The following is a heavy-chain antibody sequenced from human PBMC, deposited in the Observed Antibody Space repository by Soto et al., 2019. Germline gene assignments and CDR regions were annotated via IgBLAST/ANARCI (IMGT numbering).Heavy chain of an antibody. CDR3: ARSSVRGFRVVDHLDY. D-gene: IGHD3-3*01. J-gene: IGHJ4*02. V-gene: IGHV4-39*01. CDR2: IYYSGST. CDR1: GGSISGSSYY. Sequence: ETLSLTCTVSGGSISGSSYYWGWIRQPPGKGLEWIGSIYYSGSTYYNPSLKSRVTISVDTSKNQFSLKLSSVTAADTAVYYCARSSVRGFRVVDHLDYGRQGTLLAVSS.